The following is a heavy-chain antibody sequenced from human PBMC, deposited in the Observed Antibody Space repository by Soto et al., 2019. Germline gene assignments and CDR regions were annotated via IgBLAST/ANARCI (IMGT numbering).Heavy chain of an antibody. CDR2: IIPIFGTA. V-gene: IGHV1-69*13. D-gene: IGHD1-26*01. J-gene: IGHJ6*02. CDR3: ARVRGSSLASHSVMDF. CDR1: GGTVSSYA. Sequence: SVTVSCKDSGGTVSSYAISWVRQAPGQGIEWMGGIIPIFGTANYAQKFQGRVTITADESTSTAYMELSSLRSEDTAVYYCARVRGSSLASHSVMDFSGQGTMIPVS.